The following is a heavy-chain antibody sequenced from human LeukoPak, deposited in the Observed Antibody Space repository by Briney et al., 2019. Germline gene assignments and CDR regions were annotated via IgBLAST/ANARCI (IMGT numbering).Heavy chain of an antibody. D-gene: IGHD6-19*01. J-gene: IGHJ4*02. Sequence: PGGSLRLSCAASGFTFSSYSMNWVRQAPGKGLEWVSSISRSSSYIYYADSVKGRFTISRDNAKNSLYLQMNSLRAEDTAVYYCAKAQGYSSGKYFDYWGQGTLVTVSS. V-gene: IGHV3-21*04. CDR3: AKAQGYSSGKYFDY. CDR1: GFTFSSYS. CDR2: ISRSSSYI.